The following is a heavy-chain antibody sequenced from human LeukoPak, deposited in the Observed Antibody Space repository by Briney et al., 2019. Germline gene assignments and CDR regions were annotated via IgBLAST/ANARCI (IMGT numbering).Heavy chain of an antibody. Sequence: RAGGSLRHSCAASGLTFDDYRMSCDRQHPGNGLEWVYGINWNGGSTGYADSVKGRFTISRDNAKNSLYLQMNSLRAEDTALYYCARASNYYDSSGYYGYWGQGTLVTVSS. CDR3: ARASNYYDSSGYYGY. CDR2: INWNGGST. V-gene: IGHV3-20*04. D-gene: IGHD3-22*01. J-gene: IGHJ4*02. CDR1: GLTFDDYR.